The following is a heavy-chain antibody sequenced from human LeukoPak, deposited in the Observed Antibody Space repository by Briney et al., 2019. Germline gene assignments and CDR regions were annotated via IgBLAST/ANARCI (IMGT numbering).Heavy chain of an antibody. J-gene: IGHJ1*01. Sequence: GGSLRLSCAASGFTFSSYAMHWVRQAPGKGLEWVAVISYDGSNKYYADPVKGRFTISRDNSKNTLYLQMNSLRAEDTAVYYCATSFALLGWYFQHWGQGTLVTVSS. CDR2: ISYDGSNK. CDR1: GFTFSSYA. CDR3: ATSFALLGWYFQH. D-gene: IGHD2/OR15-2a*01. V-gene: IGHV3-30*14.